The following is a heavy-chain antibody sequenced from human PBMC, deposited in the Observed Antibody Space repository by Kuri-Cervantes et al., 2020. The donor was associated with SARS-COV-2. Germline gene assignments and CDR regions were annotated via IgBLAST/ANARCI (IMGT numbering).Heavy chain of an antibody. CDR3: ASSPNYYDSSGYVGWFDP. D-gene: IGHD3-22*01. CDR1: GGSISSYY. CDR2: IYYSGST. Sequence: ESLKISCTVSGGSISSYYWSWIRQPPGKGLEWIGYIYYSGSTNYNPSLKSRVTISVDTSKNQFSLKLSSVTAADTAVYYCASSPNYYDSSGYVGWFDPWGRGTLVTVSS. J-gene: IGHJ5*02. V-gene: IGHV4-59*08.